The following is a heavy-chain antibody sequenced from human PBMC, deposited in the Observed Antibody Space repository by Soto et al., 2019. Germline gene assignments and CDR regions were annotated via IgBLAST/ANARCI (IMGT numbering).Heavy chain of an antibody. CDR3: AKGVRKDWNEMDV. Sequence: EVQLVESGGGLVQPGRSLKLSCAGFGFTFDDYTMHWVRQAPRKGLEWVSGISWNSGKLGYADSVKGRFTISRDNARNTLYLQMNSLRAEDTALYYCAKGVRKDWNEMDVWSQGTTVTVSS. CDR1: GFTFDDYT. CDR2: ISWNSGKL. V-gene: IGHV3-9*01. D-gene: IGHD1-1*01. J-gene: IGHJ6*02.